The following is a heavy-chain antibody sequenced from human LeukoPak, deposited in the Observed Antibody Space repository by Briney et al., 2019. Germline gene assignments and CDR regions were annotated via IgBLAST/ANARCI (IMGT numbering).Heavy chain of an antibody. CDR1: GYTFTSYA. CDR3: AREINYNWFDP. Sequence: GASVKVSCKASGYTFTSYAMHWVRQAPGQRLEWMGWINAGNGNTKYSQKFQGRVTITRDTSASTAYMELRSLRSDDTAVYYCAREINYNWFDPWGQGTLVTVSS. V-gene: IGHV1-3*01. D-gene: IGHD1-20*01. CDR2: INAGNGNT. J-gene: IGHJ5*02.